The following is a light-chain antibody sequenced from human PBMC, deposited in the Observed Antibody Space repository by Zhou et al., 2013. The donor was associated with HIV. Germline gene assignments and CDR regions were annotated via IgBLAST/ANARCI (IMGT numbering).Light chain of an antibody. J-gene: IGKJ2*01. CDR2: AAS. V-gene: IGKV1-39*01. CDR1: QNISSY. Sequence: DIQMTQSPSSLSAFVGDRVTITCRASQNISSYLNWYQQKPGKAPKFLIYAASSLQSGVPSRFSGSGSGTDFTLTISSLQPEDFATYYCQQSYSTPRTFGQGPSWRSN. CDR3: QQSYSTPRT.